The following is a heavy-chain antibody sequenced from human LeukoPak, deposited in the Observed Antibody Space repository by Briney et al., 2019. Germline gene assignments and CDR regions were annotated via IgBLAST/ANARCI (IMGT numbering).Heavy chain of an antibody. CDR3: AKSVTVVRGVPTPFDY. V-gene: IGHV3-21*04. D-gene: IGHD3-10*01. J-gene: IGHJ4*02. CDR1: GFTFSSYS. CDR2: ISSSSSYI. Sequence: GGSLRLSCAASGFTFSSYSINWVRQAPGKGLEWVSSISSSSSYIYYADSVRGRFTISRDNSKNTLFLQMNSLRAEDTALYYCAKSVTVVRGVPTPFDYWGQGTLVTVSP.